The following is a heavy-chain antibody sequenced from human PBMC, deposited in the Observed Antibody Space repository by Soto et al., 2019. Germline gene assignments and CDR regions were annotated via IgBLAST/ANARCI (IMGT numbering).Heavy chain of an antibody. J-gene: IGHJ4*02. V-gene: IGHV1-69*01. CDR2: IIPIFGTA. CDR1: GGTFSSYA. CDR3: ARGARYCSGGSCSSFDY. Sequence: QVQLVQSGAEAKKPGSSVKVSCKASGGTFSSYAISWVRQAPGQGLEWMGGIIPIFGTANYAQKFQGRVTITADESTSTAYMELSSLRSEDTAVYYCARGARYCSGGSCSSFDYWGQGTLVTVSS. D-gene: IGHD2-15*01.